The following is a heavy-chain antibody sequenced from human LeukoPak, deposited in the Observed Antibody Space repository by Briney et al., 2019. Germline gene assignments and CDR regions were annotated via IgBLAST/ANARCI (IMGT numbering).Heavy chain of an antibody. CDR1: GFTFSSYS. J-gene: IGHJ5*02. CDR2: ISSSSSYI. Sequence: PGGSLRLSCAASGFTFSSYSMNWVRQAPGKGLEWVSSISSSSSYIYYADSVKGRFTISRDNAKNSLYLQMNSLRAEDMAVYYCARSVVGWFDPWGQGTLVTVSS. CDR3: ARSVVGWFDP. D-gene: IGHD2-15*01. V-gene: IGHV3-21*01.